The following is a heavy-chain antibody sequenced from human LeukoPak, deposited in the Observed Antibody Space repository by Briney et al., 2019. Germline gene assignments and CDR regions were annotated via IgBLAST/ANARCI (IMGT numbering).Heavy chain of an antibody. CDR3: ARMYSGTYGGIDY. Sequence: PSETLSLTCTVSGGSISSYYWSWIRQPAGEGLEWIGRIYSSGSTNYNPSLRRRVTLSVATSKNQFSLKLSSVTAADTAVYYCARMYSGTYGGIDYWGQGTLVTVSS. CDR1: GGSISSYY. J-gene: IGHJ4*02. V-gene: IGHV4-4*07. D-gene: IGHD1-26*01. CDR2: IYSSGST.